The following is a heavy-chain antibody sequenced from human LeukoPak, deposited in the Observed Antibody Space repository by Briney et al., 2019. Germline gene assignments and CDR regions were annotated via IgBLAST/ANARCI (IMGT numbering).Heavy chain of an antibody. CDR2: IKPDGSDK. V-gene: IGHV3-7*01. CDR1: GGSISSGGYY. D-gene: IGHD3-22*01. J-gene: IGHJ4*02. Sequence: ETLSLTCTVSGGSISSGGYYWSWIRQHPGKGLEWVANIKPDGSDKYYVDSVKGRFTISRDNAKNSLYLQMNSLRVEDTAVYLCGRFHYDRSDLVPFDTWGQGALVTVSA. CDR3: GRFHYDRSDLVPFDT.